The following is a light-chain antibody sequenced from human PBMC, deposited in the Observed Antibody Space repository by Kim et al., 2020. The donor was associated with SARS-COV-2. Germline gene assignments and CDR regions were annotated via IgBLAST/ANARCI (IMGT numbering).Light chain of an antibody. CDR2: GAS. Sequence: IVMTQPPATLSVSPGERVTLSCRASQSVKNNLAWYQQRPGQAPRLLIYGASTRATDISARFSGSGSGTEFTLTIRSLQSEDLAVYYCQQYNDWPLLTFGGGTKVDIK. V-gene: IGKV3-15*01. J-gene: IGKJ4*01. CDR3: QQYNDWPLLT. CDR1: QSVKNN.